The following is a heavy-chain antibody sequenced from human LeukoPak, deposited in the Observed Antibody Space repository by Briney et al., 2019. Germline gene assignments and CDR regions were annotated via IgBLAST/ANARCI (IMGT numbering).Heavy chain of an antibody. J-gene: IGHJ4*02. D-gene: IGHD3-22*01. CDR2: IYYRGST. CDR3: ARLSGYSSGHYYSDY. Sequence: SETLSLTCTVSGGSISSDYWSWIRQPPGKGLEWIGYIYYRGSTNYNPSIKSRVTISVDTSKNQFSLKLSSVTAADTAVYYCARLSGYSSGHYYSDYWGQGTLVTVSS. V-gene: IGHV4-59*01. CDR1: GGSISSDY.